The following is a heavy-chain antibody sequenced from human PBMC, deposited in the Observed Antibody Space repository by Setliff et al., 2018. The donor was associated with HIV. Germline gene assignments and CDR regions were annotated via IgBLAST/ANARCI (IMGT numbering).Heavy chain of an antibody. Sequence: ASVKVSCKASGYTFNSYGISWVRQAPGQGFEWMGWISAYNGDTNYVQKLQGRVTMTTDTSTRTAYMELRSLKSDDTAVYYCARAEFVLRPTHFDYWGQGTLVTVSS. J-gene: IGHJ4*02. CDR1: GYTFNSYG. D-gene: IGHD4-17*01. V-gene: IGHV1-18*01. CDR3: ARAEFVLRPTHFDY. CDR2: ISAYNGDT.